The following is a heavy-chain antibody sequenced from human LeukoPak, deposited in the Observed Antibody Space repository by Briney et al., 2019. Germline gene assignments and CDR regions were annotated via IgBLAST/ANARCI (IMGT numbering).Heavy chain of an antibody. J-gene: IGHJ4*02. CDR2: IYPGDSDT. CDR3: AIHGVAAADWRWSGFYFDY. Sequence: GESLKISCKGSGYSFTNYWIGWVRQMPGKGLEWMGIIYPGDSDTRYSPSFQGQVTISADNSISTAYLQWSSLKASDTAMYYCAIHGVAAADWRWSGFYFDYWGQGTLVTVSS. CDR1: GYSFTNYW. V-gene: IGHV5-51*01. D-gene: IGHD3-3*01.